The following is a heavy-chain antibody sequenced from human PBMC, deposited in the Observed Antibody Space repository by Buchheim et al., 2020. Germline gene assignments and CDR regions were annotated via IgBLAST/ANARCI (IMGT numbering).Heavy chain of an antibody. V-gene: IGHV5-51*01. CDR3: ARQGCSSVSCNFIDY. CDR2: IYPGDSDT. CDR1: GYSFTTYW. D-gene: IGHD2-2*01. Sequence: EVQLVQSGAEAKKAGESLKISCKGSGYSFTTYWMAWVRQMPGKGLEWMGIIYPGDSDTRYSPSFQGQVTISADKSISTAYLQWSSLKASDTAMYYCARQGCSSVSCNFIDYWGQGTL. J-gene: IGHJ4*02.